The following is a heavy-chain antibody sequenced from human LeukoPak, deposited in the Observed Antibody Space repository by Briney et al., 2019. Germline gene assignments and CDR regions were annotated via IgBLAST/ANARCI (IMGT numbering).Heavy chain of an antibody. J-gene: IGHJ6*02. CDR1: GGSISSFY. CDR3: ARDFDIYYYYGMDV. D-gene: IGHD2-15*01. Sequence: SETLSLTCTVSGGSISSFYWSWIRQPAGKGLEWIGRIYTSGSTNYNPSLKSRVTMSVDTSKNQFSLKLSSVTAADTAVYYCARDFDIYYYYGMDVWGQGTTVTVSS. V-gene: IGHV4-4*07. CDR2: IYTSGST.